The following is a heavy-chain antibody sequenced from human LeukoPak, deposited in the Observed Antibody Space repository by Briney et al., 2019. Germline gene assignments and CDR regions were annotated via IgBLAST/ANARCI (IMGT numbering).Heavy chain of an antibody. Sequence: ASVKVSCKASGYTFNTYGITWVRQAPEQGLEWMGWINPDSGGTNYAQKFQGRVTMTRDTSISTAYMELSRLRSDDTAVYYCARDRQYYDILTGYLEADAFDIWGQGTMVTVSS. V-gene: IGHV1-2*02. J-gene: IGHJ3*02. CDR2: INPDSGGT. CDR1: GYTFNTYG. D-gene: IGHD3-9*01. CDR3: ARDRQYYDILTGYLEADAFDI.